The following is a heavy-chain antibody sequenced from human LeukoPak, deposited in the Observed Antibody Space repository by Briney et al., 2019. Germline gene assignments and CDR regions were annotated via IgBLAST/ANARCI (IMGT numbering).Heavy chain of an antibody. J-gene: IGHJ4*02. CDR1: GGSISGYY. Sequence: SETLSLTCTVSGGSISGYYWTWIRQPPGKGLEGIGYIYYSGSTNFNPSLKSRVTISVDTSKNHFSLKLSSVTAADTAVYYCARLDLASSSWYYYYWGQGTLVTVSS. V-gene: IGHV4-59*08. CDR3: ARLDLASSSWYYYY. D-gene: IGHD6-13*01. CDR2: IYYSGST.